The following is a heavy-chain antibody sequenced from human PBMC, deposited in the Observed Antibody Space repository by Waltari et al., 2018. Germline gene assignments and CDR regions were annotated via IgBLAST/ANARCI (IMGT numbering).Heavy chain of an antibody. CDR1: GFSLTTSGVG. Sequence: KESGPTQVKPTQTLTLTCTLSGFSLTTSGVGVGWIRQPPGKGLEWIGSIYYSGSTYYNPSLKSRVTIAVDTSKNQFSLKLSSVTAADTAVYYCARHPAMTIMLWYFDLWGRGTLVTVSS. D-gene: IGHD2-8*01. CDR3: ARHPAMTIMLWYFDL. J-gene: IGHJ2*01. V-gene: IGHV4-39*01. CDR2: IYYSGST.